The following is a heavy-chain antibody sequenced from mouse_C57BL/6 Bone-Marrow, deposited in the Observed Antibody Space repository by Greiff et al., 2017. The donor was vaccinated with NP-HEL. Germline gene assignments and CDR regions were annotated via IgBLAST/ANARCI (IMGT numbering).Heavy chain of an antibody. D-gene: IGHD1-1*01. CDR1: GYTFTEYT. Sequence: VQLQQSGAELVKPGASVKLSCKASGYTFTEYTIHWVKQRSGQGLEWIGWFYPGSGSIKYNEKFKEKATLNADKSSSTVYRDLSRLTSEDSAVYFCARHGDYFGSSYVYFDVWGTGTTVTVSS. CDR3: ARHGDYFGSSYVYFDV. CDR2: FYPGSGSI. J-gene: IGHJ1*03. V-gene: IGHV1-62-2*01.